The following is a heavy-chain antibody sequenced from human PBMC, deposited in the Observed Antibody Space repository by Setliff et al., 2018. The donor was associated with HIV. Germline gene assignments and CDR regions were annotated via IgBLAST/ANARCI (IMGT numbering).Heavy chain of an antibody. CDR1: GYTFTSYD. CDR3: ARGGSGWPGYYYYHMDV. D-gene: IGHD6-19*01. Sequence: GASVKVSCKASGYTFTSYDINWVRQATGQGLEWMGWMNPNSGNTGYAQKFQGRLTMTRNTSISTAYMEVSSLRSEDTAVYYCARGGSGWPGYYYYHMDVWGKGTTVTVSS. J-gene: IGHJ6*03. CDR2: MNPNSGNT. V-gene: IGHV1-8*02.